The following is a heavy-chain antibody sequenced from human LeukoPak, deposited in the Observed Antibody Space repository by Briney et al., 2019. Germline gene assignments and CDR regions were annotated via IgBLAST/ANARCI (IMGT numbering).Heavy chain of an antibody. Sequence: PGGSLRLSCAASGFTFSSYSMNWVRQAPGEGLEWVSSISSSSSYIYYADSVKGRFTISRDNAKNSLYLQMNSLRAEDTAVYYCARDRAPGSGSYDAFDIWGQGTMVTVSS. CDR2: ISSSSSYI. CDR1: GFTFSSYS. CDR3: ARDRAPGSGSYDAFDI. J-gene: IGHJ3*02. V-gene: IGHV3-21*01. D-gene: IGHD3-10*01.